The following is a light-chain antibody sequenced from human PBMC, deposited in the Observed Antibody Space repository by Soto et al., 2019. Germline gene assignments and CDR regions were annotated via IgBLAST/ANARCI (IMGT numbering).Light chain of an antibody. V-gene: IGKV3-20*01. J-gene: IGKJ1*01. CDR3: QQYGRSPRT. CDR1: QSVSSSY. Sequence: EIVLTQSPGTLSLSPGERATLNCRASQSVSSSYLAWYQQKPGQAPRLLIYGASSRATGIPDRFSGSGSGTDFTLTISRLEPEDFAVYYCQQYGRSPRTFGQGTKVDIK. CDR2: GAS.